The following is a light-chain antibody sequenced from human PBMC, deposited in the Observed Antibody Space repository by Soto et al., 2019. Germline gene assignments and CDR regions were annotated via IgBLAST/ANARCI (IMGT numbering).Light chain of an antibody. J-gene: IGLJ2*01. CDR2: EVS. V-gene: IGLV2-14*01. Sequence: QSALTQPASLSWSPGQSITISCTGTSSDVGYYNYVSWYQQHPGKAPKVIIYEVSNRPSGVSYRFSGSKSGNTASLTISGLQAEDEADYYCSSYISVSSPVVFGGGTKVTVL. CDR1: SSDVGYYNY. CDR3: SSYISVSSPVV.